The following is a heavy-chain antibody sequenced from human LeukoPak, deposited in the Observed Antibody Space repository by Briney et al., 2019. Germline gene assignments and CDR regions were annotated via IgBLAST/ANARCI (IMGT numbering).Heavy chain of an antibody. J-gene: IGHJ4*02. CDR2: ISAYNGNT. Sequence: ASVKVFCKASGYTFTSYGISWVRQAPGQGLEWMGWISAYNGNTNYAQKLQGRVTMTTDTSTSTAYMELRSLRSDDTAVYYCARVRAVAGSWGFDYWGQGTLVTVSS. CDR1: GYTFTSYG. CDR3: ARVRAVAGSWGFDY. V-gene: IGHV1-18*01. D-gene: IGHD6-19*01.